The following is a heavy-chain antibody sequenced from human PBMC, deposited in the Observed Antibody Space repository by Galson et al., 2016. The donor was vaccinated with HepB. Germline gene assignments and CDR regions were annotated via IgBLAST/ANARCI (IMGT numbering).Heavy chain of an antibody. CDR1: GYTFSNYY. CDR2: INPNGGGT. D-gene: IGHD1-1*01. V-gene: IGHV1-2*02. CDR3: ARDIMIPHLQLEY. J-gene: IGHJ4*02. Sequence: SVKVSCKASGYTFSNYYIHWVRQAPGQGLEWMGWINPNGGGTNYAQKFQATVTMTRDTSISTVYMELTGLRSDDTAVYYCARDIMIPHLQLEYWGRGTLVTVSS.